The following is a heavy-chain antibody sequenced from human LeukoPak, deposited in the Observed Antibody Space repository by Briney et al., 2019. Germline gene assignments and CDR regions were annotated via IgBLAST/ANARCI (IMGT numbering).Heavy chain of an antibody. D-gene: IGHD3-16*02. CDR2: ISGSGGST. Sequence: PGGSLRLSCAASGLTFSSYAMSWVRQAPGKGLEWVSAISGSGGSTYYADSVKGRFTISRDNSKNTLYLQMNSLRAEDTAVYYCALTFGGVIVSYFDYWGQGTLVTVSS. J-gene: IGHJ4*02. V-gene: IGHV3-23*01. CDR1: GLTFSSYA. CDR3: ALTFGGVIVSYFDY.